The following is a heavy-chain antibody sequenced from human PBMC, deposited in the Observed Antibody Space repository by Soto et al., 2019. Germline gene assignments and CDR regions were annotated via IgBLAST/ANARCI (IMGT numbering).Heavy chain of an antibody. CDR1: GGSISSGGYS. CDR3: ARAWGSDILTGFDY. V-gene: IGHV4-30-2*01. CDR2: IYHSGST. J-gene: IGHJ4*02. Sequence: SETLSLTCAVSGGSISSGGYSWSWIRQPPGKGLEWIGYIYHSGSTYYNPSLKSRVTISVDRSKNQFSLKLSSVTAADTAVYYCARAWGSDILTGFDYWGQGTLVTVSS. D-gene: IGHD3-9*01.